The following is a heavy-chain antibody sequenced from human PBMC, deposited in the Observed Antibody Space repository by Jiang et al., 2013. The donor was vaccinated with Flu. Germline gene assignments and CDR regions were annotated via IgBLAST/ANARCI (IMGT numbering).Heavy chain of an antibody. Sequence: DSDTRYSPSFQGQVTISADKSISTAYLQWSSLKASDTAMYYCARWGRPGIAVAGTGWFDPWGQGTLVTVSS. V-gene: IGHV5-51*01. CDR3: ARWGRPGIAVAGTGWFDP. D-gene: IGHD6-19*01. J-gene: IGHJ5*02. CDR2: DSDT.